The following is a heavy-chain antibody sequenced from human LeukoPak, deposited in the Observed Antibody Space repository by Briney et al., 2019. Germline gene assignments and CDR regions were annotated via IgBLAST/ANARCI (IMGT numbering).Heavy chain of an antibody. CDR2: ISGSGGST. Sequence: GGSLRLSCAASGFTFAGYAMSWVRQAPGKGLEWVSAISGSGGSTYYADSVKGRFTISRDNSKNTLYLQMNSLRAEDTAVYYCANRLGATPGYWGQGTLVTVSS. CDR1: GFTFAGYA. V-gene: IGHV3-23*01. CDR3: ANRLGATPGY. J-gene: IGHJ4*02. D-gene: IGHD1-14*01.